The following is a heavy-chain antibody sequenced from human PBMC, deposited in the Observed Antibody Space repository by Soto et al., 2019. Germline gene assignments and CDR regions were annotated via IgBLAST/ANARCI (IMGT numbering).Heavy chain of an antibody. Sequence: EVQLVESGGDLVQPGGSLRLSCAASGFSFRSYAMGWVRQAPGKGLNWVSSISAGGDGTYYADSVKGRFTISRDNSKNTVYLQMTSLRADDTAVYYCADGGRYPYYWGPGTLVTVSS. CDR1: GFSFRSYA. CDR3: ADGGRYPYY. D-gene: IGHD1-26*01. J-gene: IGHJ4*02. CDR2: ISAGGDGT. V-gene: IGHV3-23*04.